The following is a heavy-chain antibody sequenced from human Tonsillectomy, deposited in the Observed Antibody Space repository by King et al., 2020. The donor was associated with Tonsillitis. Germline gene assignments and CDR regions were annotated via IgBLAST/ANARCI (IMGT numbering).Heavy chain of an antibody. CDR2: ISGDGGST. Sequence: VQLVESGGGVVQPGGSLRLACAASGFTLDDYAMHWVRQAPGKGLEWVSLISGDGGSTYYADSVKDRFTISRDNSTNSLYLQMNSLRTEDTALYYCAKDYYGSGTYYNPFDYWGQGTLVTVSS. J-gene: IGHJ4*02. V-gene: IGHV3-43*02. CDR1: GFTLDDYA. CDR3: AKDYYGSGTYYNPFDY. D-gene: IGHD3-10*01.